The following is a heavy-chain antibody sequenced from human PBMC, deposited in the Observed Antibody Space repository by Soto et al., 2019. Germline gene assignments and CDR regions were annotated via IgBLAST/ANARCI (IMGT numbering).Heavy chain of an antibody. CDR3: ARVSGSYKRYNWFDP. Sequence: SETLSLTCAVYGGSFSGYYWSWIRQPPGKGLEWIGEINHSGSTNYNPSLKSRVTISVDTSKNQFSLKLSSVTAADTAVYYCARVSGSYKRYNWFDPWGQGTLVTVSS. CDR2: INHSGST. CDR1: GGSFSGYY. V-gene: IGHV4-34*01. D-gene: IGHD1-26*01. J-gene: IGHJ5*02.